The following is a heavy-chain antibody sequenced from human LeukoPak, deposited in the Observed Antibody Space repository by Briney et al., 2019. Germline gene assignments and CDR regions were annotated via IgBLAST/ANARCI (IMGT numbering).Heavy chain of an antibody. CDR1: GGSIGNSTYY. CDR2: IYYSGST. D-gene: IGHD1-26*01. J-gene: IGHJ3*02. V-gene: IGHV4-39*01. Sequence: SETLSLTCTVSGGSIGNSTYYWGWIRQPPGKGLEWIASIYYSGSTYYNPSLKSRVTISVDTSKNQFSLKLSSVAAADTAVYYCARRSGTYHAFDIWGQGTMVTVSS. CDR3: ARRSGTYHAFDI.